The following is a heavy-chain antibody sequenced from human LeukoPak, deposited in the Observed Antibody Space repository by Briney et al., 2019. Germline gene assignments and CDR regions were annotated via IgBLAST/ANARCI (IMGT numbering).Heavy chain of an antibody. CDR1: EVTFSTYA. V-gene: IGHV3-21*01. J-gene: IGHJ4*02. D-gene: IGHD2-15*01. Sequence: PGGSLRLSCAASEVTFSTYAMNWVRQARAKGLEWVSSIDRSSSYIYYADSVKGRFTISRDNAKNSLYLQMNSLRAEDTAVYYCARTEYCSGGSCYSMYYWGQGTLVTVSS. CDR2: IDRSSSYI. CDR3: ARTEYCSGGSCYSMYY.